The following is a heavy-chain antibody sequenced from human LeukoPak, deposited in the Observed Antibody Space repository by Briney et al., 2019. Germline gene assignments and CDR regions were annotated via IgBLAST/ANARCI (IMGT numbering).Heavy chain of an antibody. CDR1: GGSISSSTYY. Sequence: PSGTLSLTCTVSGGSISSSTYYWGWIRQPPGKGLEWIGSMYYSGSTYHNPSLKSRVAISVDTSKNQFSLKLSSVTAADTAVYYCASLIVGTTYFDYWGQGTLVTVSS. J-gene: IGHJ4*02. D-gene: IGHD1-26*01. CDR2: MYYSGST. V-gene: IGHV4-39*01. CDR3: ASLIVGTTYFDY.